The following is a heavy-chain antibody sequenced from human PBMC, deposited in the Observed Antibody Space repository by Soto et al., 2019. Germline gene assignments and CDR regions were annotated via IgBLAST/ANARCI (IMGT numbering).Heavy chain of an antibody. CDR2: ISSSSNRI. Sequence: EVQLVESGGGLVKPGGSLRLSCAASGFTLSGYSMTWVRQASGKGLEWVSFISSSSNRIFHGDSVKGRFTISRDDAKNSLYLEMNSLRAEDTAVYHCARQKYYYDSSGYLHGMDVWGQGTTVTVSS. CDR3: ARQKYYYDSSGYLHGMDV. D-gene: IGHD3-22*01. V-gene: IGHV3-21*01. CDR1: GFTLSGYS. J-gene: IGHJ6*02.